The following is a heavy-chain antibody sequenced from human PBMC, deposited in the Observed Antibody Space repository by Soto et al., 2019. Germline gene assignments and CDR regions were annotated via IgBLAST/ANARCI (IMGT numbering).Heavy chain of an antibody. CDR3: ASCSSGWYDVSY. J-gene: IGHJ4*02. CDR2: IYYSGST. D-gene: IGHD6-19*01. V-gene: IGHV4-61*01. Sequence: QLQLQESGPGLVTPSETLSLTCTVSGGSVSSVSYYWSWLRQPPGKGLEWIGYIYYSGSTNYNPSLKCPVTISVDTSRNLFSLKLNSVTAADTAVYYCASCSSGWYDVSYWGQGTLVTVSS. CDR1: GGSVSSVSYY.